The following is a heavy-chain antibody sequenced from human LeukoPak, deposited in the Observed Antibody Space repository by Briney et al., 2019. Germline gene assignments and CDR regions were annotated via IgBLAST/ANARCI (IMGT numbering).Heavy chain of an antibody. Sequence: PGGSLRFSCAASGFTFRSYSMSWVRQAPGRGLEWVSAISGNGDSTYYADSVKGRFTISRDNSKNTLFLQMSSLRAEDTAVYYCAKGDYGGDFRYFDYWGQGTLVTVSS. CDR3: AKGDYGGDFRYFDY. CDR1: GFTFRSYS. CDR2: ISGNGDST. V-gene: IGHV3-23*01. J-gene: IGHJ4*02. D-gene: IGHD4-23*01.